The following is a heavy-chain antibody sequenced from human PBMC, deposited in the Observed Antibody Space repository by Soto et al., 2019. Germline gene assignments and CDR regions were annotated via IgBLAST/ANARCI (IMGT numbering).Heavy chain of an antibody. V-gene: IGHV3-9*01. CDR1: GFTFDDYA. CDR2: ISWNSGSI. J-gene: IGHJ4*02. D-gene: IGHD3-3*01. Sequence: EVQLVESGGGLVQPGRSLRLSCAASGFTFDDYAMHWVRQAPGQGLEWVSGISWNSGSIGYADSLKCRFSISRANAKTSGYLQMNSRSEEDTSLYYCVKDFYDVWSAYKPTSVYYWGQGTLVTVAS. CDR3: VKDFYDVWSAYKPTSVYY.